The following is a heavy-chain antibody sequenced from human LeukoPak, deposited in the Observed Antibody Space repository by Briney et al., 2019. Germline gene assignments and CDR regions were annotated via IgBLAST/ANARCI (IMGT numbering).Heavy chain of an antibody. V-gene: IGHV4-59*01. CDR1: GGSISSYY. J-gene: IGHJ4*02. CDR3: ARGAYYDYVWGSYKQPPTE. D-gene: IGHD3-16*01. CDR2: IYYSGST. Sequence: SETLSLTCTVSGGSISSYYWSWIRQPPGKGLEWIGYIYYSGSTNYNPSLKSRVTISVDTSKNQFSLKLSSVTAADTAVYYCARGAYYDYVWGSYKQPPTEWGQGTLVTVSS.